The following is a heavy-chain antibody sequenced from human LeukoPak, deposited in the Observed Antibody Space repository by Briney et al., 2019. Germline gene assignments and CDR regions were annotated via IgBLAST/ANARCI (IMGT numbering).Heavy chain of an antibody. V-gene: IGHV1-2*02. CDR2: INPSSGGT. CDR1: GYTFTGYY. Sequence: ASVKVFCKASGYTFTGYYMHWVRQAPGQGLEWMGWINPSSGGTNYAQKFQGRVTMTRDTSISTAYMELSRLRSDDTAVYYCARDLAFDSLSDIMDVWGQGTTATVSS. D-gene: IGHD3-3*02. J-gene: IGHJ6*02. CDR3: ARDLAFDSLSDIMDV.